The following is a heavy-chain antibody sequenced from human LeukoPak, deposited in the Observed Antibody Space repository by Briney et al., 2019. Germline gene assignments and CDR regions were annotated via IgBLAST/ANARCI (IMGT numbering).Heavy chain of an antibody. V-gene: IGHV3-23*01. D-gene: IGHD1-20*01. CDR3: AKAPLVTGITGY. J-gene: IGHJ4*02. Sequence: GGSVRLSCAASGFTFSSCAMSWVRQAPGKGLEWVSTISGGGPTYYSDSVKGGFTISRDNSKNTLYLEMNSLRAEDTAVYFCAKAPLVTGITGYWGQGTLVTVSS. CDR2: ISGGGPT. CDR1: GFTFSSCA.